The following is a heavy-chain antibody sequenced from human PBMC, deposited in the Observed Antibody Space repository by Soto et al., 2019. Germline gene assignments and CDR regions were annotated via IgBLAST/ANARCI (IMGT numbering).Heavy chain of an antibody. CDR2: MHYTGFS. V-gene: IGHV4-59*02. CDR1: GDSVTSHY. Sequence: SETLSLTCSFSGDSVTSHYFTWIRQSPEKGLEWIGYMHYTGFSHYNPSLKSRLTISVDKSKNQFTLQLTSVTVADTAVYYCAASDGNARYAYWGQGTQVTVSS. CDR3: AASDGNARYAY. D-gene: IGHD1-1*01. J-gene: IGHJ4*02.